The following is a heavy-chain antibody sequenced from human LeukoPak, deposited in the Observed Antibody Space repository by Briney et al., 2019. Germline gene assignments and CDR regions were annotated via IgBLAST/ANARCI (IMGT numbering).Heavy chain of an antibody. Sequence: SETLSLTCTVSGASISRDHWSWIRQPAGKGREWIGRIYMSGKTNYNPSLKNRVTMSLDTSKNQFSLKLSSVTAADTALYYCARDPVYDRTVVFDYWGQGTLVTVSS. CDR2: IYMSGKT. CDR3: ARDPVYDRTVVFDY. V-gene: IGHV4-4*07. J-gene: IGHJ4*02. D-gene: IGHD3-22*01. CDR1: GASISRDH.